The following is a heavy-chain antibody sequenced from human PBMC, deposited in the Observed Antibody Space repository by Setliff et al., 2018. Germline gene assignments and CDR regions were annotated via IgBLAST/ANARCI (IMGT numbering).Heavy chain of an antibody. J-gene: IGHJ2*01. V-gene: IGHV4-4*07. CDR3: ARAPPSVPYGDYGPRQYFDL. CDR2: VYSNVGT. CDR1: GGSINNYY. D-gene: IGHD4-17*01. Sequence: KPSETLSLTCTVSGGSINNYYWSWIRQPAGKGLEWIGRVYSNVGTNYNPSLRSRVTISVDTSENYFSLRLTSVTAADTAVYYCARAPPSVPYGDYGPRQYFDLWGRGSLVTVSS.